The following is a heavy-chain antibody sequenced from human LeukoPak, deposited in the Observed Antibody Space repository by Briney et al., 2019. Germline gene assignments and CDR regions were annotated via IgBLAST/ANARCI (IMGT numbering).Heavy chain of an antibody. V-gene: IGHV1-46*01. CDR2: INPSGGSA. J-gene: IGHJ4*02. Sequence: AASVKVSCKASGYTFSRYYMHLVRQAPGQGLEWMGIINPSGGSASTAQRFQGRVTMTMTRDTSTSTVYMELSSLRSEDTAVYYCAREGEDTAMAPDYWGQGTLVTVSS. CDR3: AREGEDTAMAPDY. D-gene: IGHD5-18*01. CDR1: GYTFSRYY.